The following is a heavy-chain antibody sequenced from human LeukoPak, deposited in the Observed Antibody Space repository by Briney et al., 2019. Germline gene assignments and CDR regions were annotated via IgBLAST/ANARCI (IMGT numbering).Heavy chain of an antibody. CDR3: ARESGGYELDY. Sequence: PSETLSLTCTVSGGSISSYYWSWIRQPPGKGLEWIGYIYYSGSTNYNPSLKSRVTISVDTSKNQFSLKLSSVTAADTTVYYCARESGGYELDYWGQGTLVTVSS. V-gene: IGHV4-59*01. CDR1: GGSISSYY. D-gene: IGHD5-12*01. CDR2: IYYSGST. J-gene: IGHJ4*02.